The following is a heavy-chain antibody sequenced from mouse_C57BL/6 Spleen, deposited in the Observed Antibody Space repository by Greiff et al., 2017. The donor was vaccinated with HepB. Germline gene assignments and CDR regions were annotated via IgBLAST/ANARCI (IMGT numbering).Heavy chain of an antibody. V-gene: IGHV1-55*01. D-gene: IGHD1-1*01. CDR2: IYPGSGST. CDR3: ARRGYGSSPLAY. Sequence: QVQLQQPGAELVKPGASVKMSCKASGYTFTSFWITWVKQRPGQGLEWIGDIYPGSGSTNYNEKFKSKATLTVDTSSSTAYMQLSSLTSEDSAVSYCARRGYGSSPLAYWGQGTLVTVSA. CDR1: GYTFTSFW. J-gene: IGHJ3*01.